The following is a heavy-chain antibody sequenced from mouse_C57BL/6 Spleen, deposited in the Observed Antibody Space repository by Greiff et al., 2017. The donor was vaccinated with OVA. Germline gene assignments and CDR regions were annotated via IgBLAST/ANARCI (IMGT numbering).Heavy chain of an antibody. D-gene: IGHD1-1*01. Sequence: EVQLVESGGGLVKPGGSLKLSCAASGFTFSDYGMHWVRQAPEKGLELVSYISSGSSTIYYADTVTGRFTISRDNAKNTLFLQMTSLRSEDTAMYYCARGLLRDYWGQGTSVTVSS. V-gene: IGHV5-17*01. CDR2: ISSGSSTI. CDR3: ARGLLRDY. CDR1: GFTFSDYG. J-gene: IGHJ4*01.